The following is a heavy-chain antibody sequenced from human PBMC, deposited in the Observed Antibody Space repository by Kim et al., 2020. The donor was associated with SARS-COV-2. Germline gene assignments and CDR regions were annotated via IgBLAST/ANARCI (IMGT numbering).Heavy chain of an antibody. D-gene: IGHD1-1*01. CDR3: ARVYRNDGWFDP. V-gene: IGHV1-18*01. CDR2: T. Sequence: TNYAQKVQDRVTMTTDISTTTAYMELRSLRFDDTAVYYCARVYRNDGWFDPWGQGTLVTVSS. J-gene: IGHJ5*02.